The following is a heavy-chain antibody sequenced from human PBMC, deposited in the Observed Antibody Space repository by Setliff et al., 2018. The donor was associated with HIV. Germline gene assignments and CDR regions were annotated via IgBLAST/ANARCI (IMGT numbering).Heavy chain of an antibody. J-gene: IGHJ6*03. Sequence: PGGSLRLSCTASGLAFTNYGMHWVRQAPGKGLEWLAVIWFDGSNKYYADSVKGRFTISRDNSKNTLFLQMNSLRAEDTAIYYCAKGGDDYYYYFMDVWGKGTTVTVSS. V-gene: IGHV3-33*06. D-gene: IGHD4-17*01. CDR2: IWFDGSNK. CDR1: GLAFTNYG. CDR3: AKGGDDYYYYFMDV.